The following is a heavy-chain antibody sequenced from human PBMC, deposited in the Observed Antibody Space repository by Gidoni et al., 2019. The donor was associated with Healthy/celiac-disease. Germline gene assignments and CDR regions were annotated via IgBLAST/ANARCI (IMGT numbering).Heavy chain of an antibody. CDR2: IYYSGST. CDR1: CCPITRSTYD. CDR3: ATPGIAAIGDAFDV. Sequence: QLPLPGSGPGLVKPSEAPFPHLPFPCCPITRSTYDWGWIRQPPGKGLEWIGNIYYSGSTYYNPSLKSRVTISVDTSKNQFSLRLSSVTAADTSVYYCATPGIAAIGDAFDVWGQGTVVTVSS. V-gene: IGHV4-39*01. J-gene: IGHJ3*01. D-gene: IGHD6-13*01.